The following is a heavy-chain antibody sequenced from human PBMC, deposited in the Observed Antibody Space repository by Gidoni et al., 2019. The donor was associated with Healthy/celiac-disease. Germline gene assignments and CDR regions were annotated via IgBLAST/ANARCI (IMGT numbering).Heavy chain of an antibody. D-gene: IGHD3-9*01. CDR2: IYYSGST. J-gene: IGHJ3*02. V-gene: IGHV4-39*01. CDR1: GCSISSSSYY. Sequence: QLHLQESRPGLVKPSETLSLTCTVSGCSISSSSYYWGWIRQPPGKGLEWIGSIYYSGSTYYNPSLKSRVTISVDTSKNQFSLKLSSVTAADTAVYYCARHQESVLRYFDWLQNAFDIWGQGTMVTVSS. CDR3: ARHQESVLRYFDWLQNAFDI.